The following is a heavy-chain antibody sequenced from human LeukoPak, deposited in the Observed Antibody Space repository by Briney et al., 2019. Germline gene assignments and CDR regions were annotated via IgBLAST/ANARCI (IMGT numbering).Heavy chain of an antibody. CDR2: IRSDGSKT. CDR1: GFTFSIYG. CDR3: AKGRGKDGQNLFDY. Sequence: PGGSLRLSCAASGFTFSIYGMHWVRQAPGKGLEWVTFIRSDGSKTHYADSVKGRFTISRGNSKNTLYLQIDSLRVDDTAVYYCAKGRGKDGQNLFDYWGQGTLITVSS. D-gene: IGHD5-24*01. V-gene: IGHV3-30*02. J-gene: IGHJ4*02.